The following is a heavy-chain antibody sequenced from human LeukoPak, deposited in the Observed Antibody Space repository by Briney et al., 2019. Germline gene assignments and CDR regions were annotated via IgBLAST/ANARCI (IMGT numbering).Heavy chain of an antibody. CDR2: INHSGST. CDR3: ARSRGNYGSGTLRNYFDY. J-gene: IGHJ4*02. D-gene: IGHD3-10*01. CDR1: GGSFSGYY. Sequence: SETLSLTCAVYGGSFSGYYWSWIRQPPGKGLEWIGEINHSGSTNCNPSLKSRVTISVDTSKNQFSLKLSSVTAADTAVYYCARSRGNYGSGTLRNYFDYWGQGTLVTVSS. V-gene: IGHV4-34*01.